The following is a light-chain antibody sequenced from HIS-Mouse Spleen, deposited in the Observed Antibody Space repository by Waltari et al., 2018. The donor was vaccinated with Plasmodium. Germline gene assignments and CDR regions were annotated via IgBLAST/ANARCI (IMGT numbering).Light chain of an antibody. J-gene: IGLJ1*01. CDR2: EVS. Sequence: QSALTQPASVSGSPGQSIPISCTGTSSDVGGYHYVSWYQQHPGKAPKLMIYEVSNRPSGVSNRFSGSKSGNTASLTISGLQAEDEADYYCSSYTSSSTYVFGTGTKVTVL. CDR1: SSDVGGYHY. CDR3: SSYTSSSTYV. V-gene: IGLV2-14*01.